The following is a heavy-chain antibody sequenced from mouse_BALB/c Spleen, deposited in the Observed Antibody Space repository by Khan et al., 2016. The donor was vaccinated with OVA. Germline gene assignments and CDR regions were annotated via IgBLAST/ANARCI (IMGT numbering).Heavy chain of an antibody. CDR3: ARGYDGAGFAY. D-gene: IGHD1-2*01. CDR2: IYPGSGTT. CDR1: GYTFTDYV. V-gene: IGHV1-77*01. Sequence: QVQLQQSGPELVKPGASVKMSCKISGYTFTDYVITWVKQRTGQGLEWIGEIYPGSGTTYYNEKFKGKATLTADKSSITVNRQLSSLRSEDSAVYFCARGYDGAGFAYRGQGTLVTVSA. J-gene: IGHJ3*01.